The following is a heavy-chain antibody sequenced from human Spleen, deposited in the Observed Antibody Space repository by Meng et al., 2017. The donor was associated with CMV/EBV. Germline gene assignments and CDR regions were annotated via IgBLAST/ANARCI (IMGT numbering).Heavy chain of an antibody. CDR3: TTDMVGATSKHYYYYGMDV. CDR1: GFSFSDYY. V-gene: IGHV3-15*01. D-gene: IGHD1-26*01. J-gene: IGHJ6*02. CDR2: IKSKTDGGTT. Sequence: GESLKISCAASGFSFSDYYMTWIRRAPGKGLEWVGRIKSKTDGGTTDYAAPVKGRFTISRDDSKNTLYLQMNSLKTEDTAVYYCTTDMVGATSKHYYYYGMDVWGQGTTVTVSS.